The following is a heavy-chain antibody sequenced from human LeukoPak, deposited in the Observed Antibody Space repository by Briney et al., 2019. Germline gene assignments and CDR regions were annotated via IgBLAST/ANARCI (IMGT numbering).Heavy chain of an antibody. J-gene: IGHJ6*02. D-gene: IGHD4-17*01. CDR1: GGSIRSYY. V-gene: IGHV4-59*08. CDR2: IYYSGIT. Sequence: SETLSLTCTVSGGSIRSYYWSWIRQPPGKGLEWIGYIYYSGITNYNPSLKSRDTISVDTSKNQFSLKLSSVTAADTAVYHCARGSGDYYYGMDVWGQGTTVTVSS. CDR3: ARGSGDYYYGMDV.